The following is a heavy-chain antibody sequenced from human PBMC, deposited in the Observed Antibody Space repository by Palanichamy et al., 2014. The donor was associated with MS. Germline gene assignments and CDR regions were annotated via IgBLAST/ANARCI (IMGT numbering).Heavy chain of an antibody. V-gene: IGHV3-23*01. CDR1: GFTFSSYA. CDR2: ISGSGGST. D-gene: IGHD2-21*02. J-gene: IGHJ4*02. Sequence: EVQLLESGGGLVQPGGSLRLSCAASGFTFSSYATSWVRQAPGKGLEWVSAISGSGGSTYYADSVKGRFTISRDNSKNTLYLQMNSLRAEDTAVYYCATGCGGDCYSTDYWGQGTLVTVSS. CDR3: ATGCGGDCYSTDY.